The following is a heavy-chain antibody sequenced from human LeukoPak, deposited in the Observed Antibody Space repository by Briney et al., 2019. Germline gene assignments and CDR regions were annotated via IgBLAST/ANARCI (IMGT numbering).Heavy chain of an antibody. CDR2: ISYDGSNK. J-gene: IGHJ1*01. CDR3: AKGGDQAVAGTDRYFHH. Sequence: GRSLRLSCAASGFTFSSYGMHWVRQAPGKGLEWVAVISYDGSNKYYADSVKGRFTISRDNSKNTLYLHMNSLRAEDTALYYCAKGGDQAVAGTDRYFHHWGQGTLVTVSS. V-gene: IGHV3-30*18. D-gene: IGHD6-19*01. CDR1: GFTFSSYG.